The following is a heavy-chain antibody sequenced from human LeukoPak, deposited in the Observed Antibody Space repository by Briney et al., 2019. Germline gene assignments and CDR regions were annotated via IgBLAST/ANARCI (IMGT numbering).Heavy chain of an antibody. CDR3: ARAPRGKIGTYYMDL. CDR1: GNSFGDYY. CDR2: IYTSGST. Sequence: PSETLSLTCTVSGNSFGDYYWSWIRQPAGKGLEWIGRIYTSGSTTYNPSLKSRVTMSVDTSKSQFSLKLNSVTAADTAVYYCARAPRGKIGTYYMDLWGKGTTVTISS. D-gene: IGHD1-1*01. J-gene: IGHJ6*03. V-gene: IGHV4-4*07.